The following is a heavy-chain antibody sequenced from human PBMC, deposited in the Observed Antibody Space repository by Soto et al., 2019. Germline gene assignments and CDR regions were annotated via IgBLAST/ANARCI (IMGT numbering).Heavy chain of an antibody. J-gene: IGHJ4*02. D-gene: IGHD1-26*01. CDR3: VRGLSHLGCYPSFDN. V-gene: IGHV3-30*03. Sequence: QVQLVESGGGVVQPGKSLRLSCAAAGFSFSKSDMHWVRQAPGEGLQWVALISDDGGNEQYGDSVKGRFTISRDNSKNTLFLQMDSLRPEDTAVYFCVRGLSHLGCYPSFDNWGQGSLVIVSS. CDR2: ISDDGGNE. CDR1: GFSFSKSD.